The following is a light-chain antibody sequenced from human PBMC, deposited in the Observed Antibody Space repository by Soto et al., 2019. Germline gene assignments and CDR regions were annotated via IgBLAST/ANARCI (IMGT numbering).Light chain of an antibody. CDR3: SSFRSSSTSYV. J-gene: IGLJ1*01. Sequence: QAVVTQPASVTVSPGESTTILCTGTSSDFGDSNYVSWYQQHPGKAPKLVIYDVSNRPSGVSNRFSGSKSANTASLTISGLQAEDEADYYCSSFRSSSTSYVFGTGTKVTVL. V-gene: IGLV2-14*03. CDR1: SSDFGDSNY. CDR2: DVS.